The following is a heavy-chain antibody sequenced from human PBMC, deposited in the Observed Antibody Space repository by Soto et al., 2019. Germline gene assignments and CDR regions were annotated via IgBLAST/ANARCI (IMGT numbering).Heavy chain of an antibody. CDR3: ARDHPNRNYGTCFDY. D-gene: IGHD1-7*01. J-gene: IGHJ4*02. Sequence: PGGCVRLSGAASGFMFSIDGMNLVRQPPGKGLEWVSYISSGGINIHYADSVKGRFTISRDNAKNSLYLQMDNLRDEDTAVYYCARDHPNRNYGTCFDYWGQGTPVTVSS. CDR2: ISSGGINI. CDR1: GFMFSIDG. V-gene: IGHV3-48*03.